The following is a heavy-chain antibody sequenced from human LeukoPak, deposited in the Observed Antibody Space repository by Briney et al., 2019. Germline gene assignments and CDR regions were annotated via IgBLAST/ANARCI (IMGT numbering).Heavy chain of an antibody. Sequence: SETLSLTCTVSGGSISSRSYYWGWIRQPPGKGLEWIGSIYYSGSTYYNPSLKSRVTISVDTSKNQFSLKLSSVTAADTAVYYCARHSGNSLLRFLEWPGGFDIWGQGTMVTVS. V-gene: IGHV4-39*01. CDR3: ARHSGNSLLRFLEWPGGFDI. CDR1: GGSISSRSYY. J-gene: IGHJ3*02. CDR2: IYYSGST. D-gene: IGHD3-3*01.